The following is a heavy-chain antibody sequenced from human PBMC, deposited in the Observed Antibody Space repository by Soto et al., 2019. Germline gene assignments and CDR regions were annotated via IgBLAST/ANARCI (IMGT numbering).Heavy chain of an antibody. CDR1: GYTFTNYG. Sequence: QVQLVQSGPEVKKPGASVKVSCKASGYTFTNYGINWVRQAPGQGLEWMGWISAHNGNTHYAQNLQGRVTLTRDSSTTTAYLEVRSLTFDDTAVYYCARSHSSSWSFDPWGQGTLVTVSS. CDR2: ISAHNGNT. J-gene: IGHJ5*02. V-gene: IGHV1-18*04. D-gene: IGHD6-13*01. CDR3: ARSHSSSWSFDP.